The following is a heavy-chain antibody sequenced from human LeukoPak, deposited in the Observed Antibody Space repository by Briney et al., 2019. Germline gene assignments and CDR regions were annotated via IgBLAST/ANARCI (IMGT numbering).Heavy chain of an antibody. CDR2: THPSGNT. J-gene: IGHJ5*02. Sequence: SETLSLSCTVSGCSNNSYHWSWIRQPPGKGLEWIGYTHPSGNTNYSPSLKSRVTISIDTSRNQFSLKLSSVTAAGTAVYYCARKAPKKGWFDPWGEGTLVTVSS. CDR3: ARKAPKKGWFDP. CDR1: GCSNNSYH. V-gene: IGHV4-4*09.